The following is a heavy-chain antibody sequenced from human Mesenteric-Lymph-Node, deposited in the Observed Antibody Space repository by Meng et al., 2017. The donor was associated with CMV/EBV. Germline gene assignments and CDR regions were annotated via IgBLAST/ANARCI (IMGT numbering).Heavy chain of an antibody. D-gene: IGHD2-2*02. CDR3: ARVSYCSSTSCYRVFDY. CDR2: ISSSSSTI. CDR1: GFTFSSYS. V-gene: IGHV3-48*04. Sequence: GESLKISCAASGFTFSSYSMNWVRQAPGKGLEWVSYISSSSSTIYYADSVKGRFTISRDNAKNSLYLQMNSLRAEDTAVYYCARVSYCSSTSCYRVFDYWGQGTLVTVSS. J-gene: IGHJ4*02.